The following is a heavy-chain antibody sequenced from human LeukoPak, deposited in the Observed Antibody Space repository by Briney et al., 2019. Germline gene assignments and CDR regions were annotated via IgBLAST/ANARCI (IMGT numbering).Heavy chain of an antibody. J-gene: IGHJ4*02. V-gene: IGHV3-23*01. CDR1: GFTFSSYG. Sequence: WGTLRLSCAASGFTFSSYGMSWVRQAPGKGLEWVSAISGSGGGTYYADSVKGRFTISRDNSKNTLYLQMNSLRAEDTAVYYCARALRIYYYFDYWGQGTLVTVSS. D-gene: IGHD1-26*01. CDR3: ARALRIYYYFDY. CDR2: ISGSGGGT.